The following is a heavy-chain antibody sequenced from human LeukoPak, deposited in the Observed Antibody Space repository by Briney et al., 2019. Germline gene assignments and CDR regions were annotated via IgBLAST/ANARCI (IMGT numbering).Heavy chain of an antibody. V-gene: IGHV4-59*12. Sequence: SETLSLTCTVSGGSISSYYWSWIRQPPGKGLEWIGSIYYSGSTYYNPSLKSRVTISVDKSKNQFSLKLSSVTAADTAVYYCARSRNALAAGLSVYDYWGQGTLVTVSS. D-gene: IGHD6-13*01. CDR3: ARSRNALAAGLSVYDY. J-gene: IGHJ4*02. CDR1: GGSISSYY. CDR2: IYYSGST.